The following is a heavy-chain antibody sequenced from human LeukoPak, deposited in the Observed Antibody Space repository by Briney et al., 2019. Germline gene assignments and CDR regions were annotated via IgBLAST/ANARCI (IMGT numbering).Heavy chain of an antibody. V-gene: IGHV3-23*01. CDR2: ISGSRNKT. J-gene: IGHJ3*02. CDR1: GFTFYNNA. CDR3: AKDLYGVIAPNNAFDI. Sequence: GGSLRLSCAASGFTFYNNAMSWVRQAPGKGLEWVSAISGSRNKTYYADSVKGRFTISRDNSKNTVYLQMNSLRAEDTAVYYCAKDLYGVIAPNNAFDIWGQGTLVTVSS. D-gene: IGHD3-22*01.